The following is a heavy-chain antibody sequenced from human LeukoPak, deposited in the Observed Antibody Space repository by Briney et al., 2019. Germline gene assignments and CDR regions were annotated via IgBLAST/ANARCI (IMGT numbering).Heavy chain of an antibody. CDR2: IYYSGST. CDR1: SGPISSSSYY. CDR3: ARRRYYDSTGYLD. Sequence: PETLSLTCTISSGPISSSSYYWGWIRQPPGKGLEWIADIYYSGSTYYNPSLKSRVSISIDTSNNHFSLRLSSVTAADTALYYCARRRYYDSTGYLDWGQGTLVTVSS. J-gene: IGHJ1*01. V-gene: IGHV4-39*02. D-gene: IGHD3-22*01.